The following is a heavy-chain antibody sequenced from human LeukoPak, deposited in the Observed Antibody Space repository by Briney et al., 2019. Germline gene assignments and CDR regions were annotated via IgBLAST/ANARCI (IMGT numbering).Heavy chain of an antibody. D-gene: IGHD3-10*01. J-gene: IGHJ4*02. Sequence: GGSLRLSCAASGFTFRIYSMNWVRQAPGTGLEWVSSIGPSSGDIYYADSVKGRFTISRDNAKNSLYLQMNSLRAEDTAVYYCAREYGSGSCFDFWGQGTLVTVSS. CDR1: GFTFRIYS. CDR3: AREYGSGSCFDF. V-gene: IGHV3-21*04. CDR2: IGPSSGDI.